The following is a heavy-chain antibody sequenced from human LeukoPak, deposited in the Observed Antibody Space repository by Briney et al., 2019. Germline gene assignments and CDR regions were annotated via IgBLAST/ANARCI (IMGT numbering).Heavy chain of an antibody. D-gene: IGHD3-22*01. CDR3: ARGSHYYDTSGYYDY. J-gene: IGHJ4*02. CDR2: ISWNSGTI. CDR1: GFTFDDYA. Sequence: GGSLRLSCAASGFTFDDYAMHWVRQAPGKGLEWVSGISWNSGTIYYADSVKGRFTISRDNARNSLYLQMNSLRAEDTAVYYCARGSHYYDTSGYYDYWGQGTLVTVSS. V-gene: IGHV3-9*01.